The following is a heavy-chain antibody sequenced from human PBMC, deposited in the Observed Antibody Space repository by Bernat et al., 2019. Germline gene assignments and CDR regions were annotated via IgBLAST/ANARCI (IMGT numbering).Heavy chain of an antibody. D-gene: IGHD6-13*01. V-gene: IGHV4-39*01. J-gene: IGHJ5*02. CDR3: ARIDRYGSTSYFNWFDP. Sequence: QLQLQESGPGLVKPSETLSLTCTVSGGPISSSSHYWGWIRQPPGKGLEWIGSIYYSGNTYYNPSFTSRVTISVDTSKNQFSLKLSSVTAADTAVYYCARIDRYGSTSYFNWFDPWGQGILVIVSS. CDR1: GGPISSSSHY. CDR2: IYYSGNT.